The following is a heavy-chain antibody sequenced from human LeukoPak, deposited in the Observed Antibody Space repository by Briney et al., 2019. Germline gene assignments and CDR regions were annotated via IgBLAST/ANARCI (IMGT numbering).Heavy chain of an antibody. CDR1: GYSFPNYW. CDR3: ARPTHDYGDYFAFDY. Sequence: GESLKISCKGSGYSFPNYWIGWVRQMPGKGLEWMGIIYPGDSDTRYSPSFQGQVTISADKSISTAYLQWSSLKASDTAMYYCARPTHDYGDYFAFDYWGQGTLVTVSS. CDR2: IYPGDSDT. V-gene: IGHV5-51*01. D-gene: IGHD4-17*01. J-gene: IGHJ4*02.